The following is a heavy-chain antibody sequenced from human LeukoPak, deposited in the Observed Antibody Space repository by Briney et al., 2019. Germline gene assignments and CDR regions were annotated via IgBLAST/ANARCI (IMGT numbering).Heavy chain of an antibody. CDR3: ARDGPGIAVGY. V-gene: IGHV4-4*07. J-gene: IGHJ4*02. CDR2: IYSSGTT. CDR1: GGSITSYY. Sequence: PSETLSLTCIVSGGSITSYYWSWIRQPAGKGLEWIGRIYSSGTTNYNPSLKSRVAMSVDTSKNQFSLKLTSITAADTAVYYCARDGPGIAVGYWGQGTLVTVSS. D-gene: IGHD6-19*01.